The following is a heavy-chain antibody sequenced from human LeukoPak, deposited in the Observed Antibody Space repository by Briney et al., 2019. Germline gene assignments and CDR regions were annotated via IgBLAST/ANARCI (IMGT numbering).Heavy chain of an antibody. J-gene: IGHJ3*02. D-gene: IGHD6-19*01. Sequence: GGSLRLSCAASGFTFDDYAMHWVPQAPGKGLEWVSGISWNSGSIGYADSVKGRFTISRDNAKNSLYLQMNSLRAEDMALYYCAKLAGEGAFDIWGQGTMVTVSS. CDR3: AKLAGEGAFDI. V-gene: IGHV3-9*03. CDR2: ISWNSGSI. CDR1: GFTFDDYA.